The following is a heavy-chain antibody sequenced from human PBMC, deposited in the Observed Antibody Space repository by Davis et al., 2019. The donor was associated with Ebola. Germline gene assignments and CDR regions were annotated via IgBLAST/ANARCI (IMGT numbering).Heavy chain of an antibody. J-gene: IGHJ4*02. Sequence: PGGSLRLSCAASGFTSSSYRMNWVRQAPGKGLEWVSYISISSSTIYYADSVKGRFTISRDNAKNSLYLQMNSLRDEDTAVYYCARGGYSSSWYYFDYWGQGTLVTVSS. CDR3: ARGGYSSSWYYFDY. D-gene: IGHD6-13*01. V-gene: IGHV3-48*02. CDR2: ISISSSTI. CDR1: GFTSSSYR.